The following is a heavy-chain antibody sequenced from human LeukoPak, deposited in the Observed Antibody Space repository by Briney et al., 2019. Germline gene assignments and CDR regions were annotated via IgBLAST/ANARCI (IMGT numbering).Heavy chain of an antibody. Sequence: GGSLRLSGAASGFTFSSYAMNWVRQAPGKGLEWVSAISGNGDNTYYADSVKGRFTVSRDNSKNTLFLQMNSLRAEDTAVYYCAKDGGLWVSAHWGDSWGRGTLVTVSS. V-gene: IGHV3-23*01. J-gene: IGHJ4*02. CDR1: GFTFSSYA. D-gene: IGHD7-27*01. CDR2: ISGNGDNT. CDR3: AKDGGLWVSAHWGDS.